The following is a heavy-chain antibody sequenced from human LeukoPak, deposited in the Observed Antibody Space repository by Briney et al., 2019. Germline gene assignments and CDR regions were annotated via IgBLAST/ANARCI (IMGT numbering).Heavy chain of an antibody. J-gene: IGHJ4*02. CDR2: ISSSSSTI. Sequence: GVLRLSCAASGFTFSSYSMNWVRQAPGKGLEWVSYISSSSSTIYYADSVKGGFTISRDNAKNSLYLQMNSLRAEDTAMYYCARDLVYSSGWYEVDFDYYWGQGTLVTDSS. CDR3: ARDLVYSSGWYEVDFDYY. D-gene: IGHD6-19*01. CDR1: GFTFSSYS. V-gene: IGHV3-48*04.